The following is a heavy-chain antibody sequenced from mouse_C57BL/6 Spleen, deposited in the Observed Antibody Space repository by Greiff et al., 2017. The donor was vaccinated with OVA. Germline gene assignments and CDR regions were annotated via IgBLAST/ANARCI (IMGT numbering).Heavy chain of an antibody. J-gene: IGHJ2*01. CDR1: GYTFTDYE. D-gene: IGHD1-1*01. CDR2: IDPETGGT. CDR3: TRSGDYYYGDY. Sequence: VKVVESGAELVRPGASVTLSCKASGYTFTDYEMHWVKQTPVHGLEWIGAIDPETGGTAYNQKFKGKAILTADKSSSTAYMELRSLTSEDSAVYYCTRSGDYYYGDYWGQGTTLTVSS. V-gene: IGHV1-15*01.